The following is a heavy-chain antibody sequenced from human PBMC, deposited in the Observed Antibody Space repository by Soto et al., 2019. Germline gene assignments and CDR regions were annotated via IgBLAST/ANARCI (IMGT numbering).Heavy chain of an antibody. J-gene: IGHJ1*01. V-gene: IGHV3-66*01. CDR3: AREGYCGGDCLSFQH. Sequence: EVQLVESGGGLVQPGGSLRLSCAASGFTVSSNYMSWVRQAPGKGLEWVSVIYSGGSTYYADSVKGRFTISRDNSKNTRDRQMNSLRAEDTAVDYCAREGYCGGDCLSFQHWGQGTLVTVSS. D-gene: IGHD2-21*01. CDR2: IYSGGST. CDR1: GFTVSSNY.